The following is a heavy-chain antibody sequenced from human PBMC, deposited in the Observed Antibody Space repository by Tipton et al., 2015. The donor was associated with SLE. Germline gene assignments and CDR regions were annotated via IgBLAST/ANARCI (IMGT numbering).Heavy chain of an antibody. Sequence: VQLVQSGAEVKKPGDSLKISCKGSEYNFTKYWIGWVRQMPGKGLEWVGFIYPGDSDTRYSPSFQGQVTFSADKSISTAYLQWSSLKASDTAIYYCARRGVYGSFDYWGQGIRVTVSS. CDR3: ARRGVYGSFDY. J-gene: IGHJ4*02. CDR2: IYPGDSDT. V-gene: IGHV5-51*03. CDR1: EYNFTKYW. D-gene: IGHD5/OR15-5a*01.